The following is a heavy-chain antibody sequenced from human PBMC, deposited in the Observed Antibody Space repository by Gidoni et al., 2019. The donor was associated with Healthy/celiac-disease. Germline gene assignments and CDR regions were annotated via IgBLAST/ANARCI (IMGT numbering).Heavy chain of an antibody. CDR2: INHSGST. CDR1: GGSFSGYY. CDR3: ARGGRGVGATKGVDY. J-gene: IGHJ4*02. V-gene: IGHV4-34*01. D-gene: IGHD1-26*01. Sequence: QVQLQQWGAGLLKPSETLSLTCAVYGGSFSGYYWSWIRQPPGKGLEWIGEINHSGSTNYNPSLKSRVTISVDTSKNQFSLKLSSVTAADTAVYYCARGGRGVGATKGVDYWGQGTLVTVSS.